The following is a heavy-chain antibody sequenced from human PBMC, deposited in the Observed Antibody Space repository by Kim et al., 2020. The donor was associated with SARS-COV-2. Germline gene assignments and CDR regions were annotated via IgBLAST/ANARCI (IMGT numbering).Heavy chain of an antibody. J-gene: IGHJ6*03. D-gene: IGHD3-10*01. V-gene: IGHV3-21*01. CDR3: ATPSGV. Sequence: GSRPNYLYYADSVKGRFTGSRDNAKNSLYLQMNSLRADDTGVYFCATPSGVWGKGTTVIVSS. CDR2: GSRPNYL.